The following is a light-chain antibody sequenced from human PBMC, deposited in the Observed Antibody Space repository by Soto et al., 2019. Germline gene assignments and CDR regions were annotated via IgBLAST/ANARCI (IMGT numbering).Light chain of an antibody. CDR2: PAS. CDR1: QGIGSW. Sequence: DIQMTQSPSFVSASIGDRVTITCRASQGIGSWLAWYQQMPGRAPRLLISPASPFQSGVSSRFRGSGSGTDFTLTITSLQPEDFATYFCLQANNFPVTFGEGTKVEMK. CDR3: LQANNFPVT. J-gene: IGKJ4*01. V-gene: IGKV1-12*01.